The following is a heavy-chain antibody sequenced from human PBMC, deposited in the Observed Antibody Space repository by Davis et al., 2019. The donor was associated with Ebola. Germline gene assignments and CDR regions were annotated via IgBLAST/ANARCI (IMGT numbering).Heavy chain of an antibody. D-gene: IGHD1-26*01. Sequence: AASVKVSCKASGYTFTSYYMHWVRQAPGQGLEWMGIINPSGGSTSYAQKFQGRVTMTRDTSTSTVYMELSSLRSEDTAVYYCARGRPTHSGSYSTYYYYYGMDVWGQGTTVTVS. V-gene: IGHV1-46*01. CDR1: GYTFTSYY. CDR3: ARGRPTHSGSYSTYYYYYGMDV. CDR2: INPSGGST. J-gene: IGHJ6*02.